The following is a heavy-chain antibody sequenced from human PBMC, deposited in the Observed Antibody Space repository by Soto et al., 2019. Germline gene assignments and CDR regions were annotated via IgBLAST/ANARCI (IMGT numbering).Heavy chain of an antibody. D-gene: IGHD3-16*01. Sequence: QVQLVQSGAEVKKPGSSVRVSCKASGTIFSSYIISWVRQAPGQGLEWMGRIIPILGETNSAQKFQGRVTLTADKSTNTAYMELNSLRLEDTALYYCARGLGGRMDDWGQGTTVTVSS. J-gene: IGHJ6*02. CDR2: IIPILGET. CDR3: ARGLGGRMDD. V-gene: IGHV1-69*08. CDR1: GTIFSSYI.